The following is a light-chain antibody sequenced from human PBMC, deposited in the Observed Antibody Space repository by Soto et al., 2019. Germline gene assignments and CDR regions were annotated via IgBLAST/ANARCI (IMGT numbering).Light chain of an antibody. J-gene: IGKJ3*01. V-gene: IGKV1-39*01. CDR2: AAS. CDR3: QQSYSTPS. CDR1: QSISSY. Sequence: DIQMTQSPSSLSASVGDRVTITCRASQSISSYLNWYQQKPGKAPKLLIYAASSLQSGVPSRFSGSGSGTDFTLTISSLQPEDFATYYCQQSYSTPSFGAGTKEDIK.